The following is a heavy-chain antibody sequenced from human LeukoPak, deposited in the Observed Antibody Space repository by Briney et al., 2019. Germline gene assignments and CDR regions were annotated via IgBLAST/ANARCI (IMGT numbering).Heavy chain of an antibody. J-gene: IGHJ6*04. CDR2: INPNSGGT. V-gene: IGHV1-2*06. CDR3: ARDKAVAADMDV. Sequence: GASVKVSCKASGYTFTSYDINWVRQATGQGLEWMGRINPNSGGTNYAQKFQGRVTMTRDTSISTAYMELSRLRSDDTAVYYCARDKAVAADMDVWGKGTTVTVSS. CDR1: GYTFTSYD. D-gene: IGHD6-19*01.